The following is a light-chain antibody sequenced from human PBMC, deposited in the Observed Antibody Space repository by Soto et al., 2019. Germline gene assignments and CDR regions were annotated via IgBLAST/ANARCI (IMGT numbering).Light chain of an antibody. CDR3: QQHGTSPIT. V-gene: IGKV3-20*01. CDR2: GTS. J-gene: IGKJ5*01. CDR1: QSVSRSY. Sequence: EIVLMQSPGTLSLSPGDRATLSCRSSQSVSRSYLAWYQQKPGQAPRLLIRGTSNRATGIPDRFSGSGSGTDFTLTISRLEPEDFAVYYCQQHGTSPITFGQGTRLEIK.